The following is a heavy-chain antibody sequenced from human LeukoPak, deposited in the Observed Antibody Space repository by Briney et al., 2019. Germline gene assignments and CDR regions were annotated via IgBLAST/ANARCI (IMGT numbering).Heavy chain of an antibody. CDR1: GGSISSYY. V-gene: IGHV4-59*01. D-gene: IGHD5-18*01. J-gene: IGHJ6*03. CDR3: DYFYYYYMDV. Sequence: SETLSLTCTVSGGSISSYYWSWIRQPPGKGLEWIGYIYYSGSTNYNPSLKSRVTISVDTSKNQFSLKLHYCARTTEGGYTYDYFYYYYMDVWGKGTTVTISS. CDR2: IYYSGST.